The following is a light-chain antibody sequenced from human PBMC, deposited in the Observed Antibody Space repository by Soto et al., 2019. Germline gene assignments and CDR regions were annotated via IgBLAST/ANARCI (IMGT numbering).Light chain of an antibody. CDR3: HQYGRSPPFT. CDR1: QSVSSTY. J-gene: IGKJ2*01. V-gene: IGKV3-20*01. Sequence: IVLTQSPGTLSFSTGERATLSCRASQSVSSTYIAWYQQNPGQAPRLLIYGASSRATGIPDRFSGSGSGTDFNLTISRREPEDFAVYFCHQYGRSPPFTFGQGTKVEIK. CDR2: GAS.